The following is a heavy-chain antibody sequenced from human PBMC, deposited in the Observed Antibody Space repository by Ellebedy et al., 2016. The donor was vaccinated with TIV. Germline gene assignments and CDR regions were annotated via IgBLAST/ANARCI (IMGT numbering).Heavy chain of an antibody. CDR2: INHSGST. V-gene: IGHV4-34*01. CDR3: ARWGIPYSSGWYRTYYFDY. J-gene: IGHJ4*02. D-gene: IGHD6-19*01. Sequence: MPSETLSLTCTFTVSGGSISSYYRSWIRQPPGKGLEWIGEINHSGSTNYNPSLKSRVTISVDTSKNQFSLKLSSVTAADTAVYYCARWGIPYSSGWYRTYYFDYWGQGTLVTVSS. CDR1: GGSISSYY.